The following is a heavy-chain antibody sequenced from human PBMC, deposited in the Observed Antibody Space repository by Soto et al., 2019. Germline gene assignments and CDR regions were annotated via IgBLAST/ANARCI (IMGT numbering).Heavy chain of an antibody. Sequence: SETLSLTCAVSGGSISSSNWWSWVRQPPGKGLEWIGEIYHSGSTNYNPSLKSRVTISVDKSKNQFSLKLSSVTAADTAVYYCARVPSLGAARGDFDYWGQGTLVTVSS. CDR1: GGSISSSNW. CDR3: ARVPSLGAARGDFDY. V-gene: IGHV4-4*02. CDR2: IYHSGST. J-gene: IGHJ4*02. D-gene: IGHD6-6*01.